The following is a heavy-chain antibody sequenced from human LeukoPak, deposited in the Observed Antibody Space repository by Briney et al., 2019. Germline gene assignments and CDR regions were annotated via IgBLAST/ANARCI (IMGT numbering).Heavy chain of an antibody. CDR3: ARGVVRYFDWLYFDY. J-gene: IGHJ4*02. CDR1: GGSISSYY. Sequence: SETLSLTWTVSGGSISSYYWSWIRQPPGKGLEWIGYIYYSGSTNYNPSLKSRVTISVDTSKNQFSLKLSSVTAADTAVYYCARGVVRYFDWLYFDYWGQGTLVTVSS. V-gene: IGHV4-59*01. CDR2: IYYSGST. D-gene: IGHD3-9*01.